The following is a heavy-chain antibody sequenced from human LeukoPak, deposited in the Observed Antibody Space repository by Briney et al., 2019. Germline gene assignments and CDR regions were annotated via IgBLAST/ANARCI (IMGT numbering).Heavy chain of an antibody. CDR3: ARDRRQDYYDSSGSLDH. J-gene: IGHJ4*02. CDR1: GGSISSSHYY. D-gene: IGHD3-22*01. CDR2: IYYSGST. V-gene: IGHV4-39*07. Sequence: SETLSLTCTVSGGSISSSHYYWGWIRQPPGKGLEWVGSIYYSGSTYYNPSLKSRVTISVDTSKNQFSLKLSSVTAADTAVYHCARDRRQDYYDSSGSLDHWGQGTLVTVSS.